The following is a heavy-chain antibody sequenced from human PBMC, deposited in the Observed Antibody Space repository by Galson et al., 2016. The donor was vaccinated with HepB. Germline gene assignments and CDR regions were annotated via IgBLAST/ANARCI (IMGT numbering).Heavy chain of an antibody. CDR1: GYSFITYG. CDR2: ISGDSTNK. Sequence: SVKVSCKASGYSFITYGVTWVRQAPGQGLEWMGWISGDSTNKNHAQKLQGRVTLTTDTSTSTAYMELRSLTSDDTAVYYCARAGAEVTMFSYYWGQGTRVIVSS. J-gene: IGHJ4*02. CDR3: ARAGAEVTMFSYY. D-gene: IGHD3-10*02. V-gene: IGHV1-18*01.